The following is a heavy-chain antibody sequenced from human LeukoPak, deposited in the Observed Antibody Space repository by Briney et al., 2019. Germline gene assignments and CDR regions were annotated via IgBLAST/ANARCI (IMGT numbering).Heavy chain of an antibody. V-gene: IGHV4-4*07. D-gene: IGHD4-11*01. CDR2: ISPSGST. CDR1: GGSMNNNY. J-gene: IGHJ6*03. Sequence: SETLSLTCAVSGGSMNNNYWSWIRQPAGRGLECIGHISPSGSTNYKPPLKSRVTMSVDTSKNQFSLNLSSVTAADTAVYYCARTPYGNYYGYYFYMDVWGNGTTVTVS. CDR3: ARTPYGNYYGYYFYMDV.